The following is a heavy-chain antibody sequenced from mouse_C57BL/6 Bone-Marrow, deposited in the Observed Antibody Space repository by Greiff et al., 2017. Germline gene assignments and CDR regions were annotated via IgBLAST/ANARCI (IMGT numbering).Heavy chain of an antibody. CDR3: AREWLAYAMDY. CDR1: GYAFTTYL. J-gene: IGHJ4*01. D-gene: IGHD2-2*01. CDR2: INPGSGGT. Sequence: QVQLQQSGAELVRPGTSVKVSCKASGYAFTTYLIEWVKQRPGQGLEWIGVINPGSGGTNYNEKFKGKATLTADKSSSTAYMQLSSLTSEDSAVYFCAREWLAYAMDYWGQGTSVTVSS. V-gene: IGHV1-54*01.